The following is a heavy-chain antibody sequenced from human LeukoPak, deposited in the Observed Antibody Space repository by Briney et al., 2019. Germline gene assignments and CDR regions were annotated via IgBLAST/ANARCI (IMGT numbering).Heavy chain of an antibody. D-gene: IGHD4-23*01. CDR2: VSGSGSTT. Sequence: GGSLRLSCAASGFTFSSYSMNWVRQAPGKGLEWVSAVSGSGSTTYYARSVKGRFTFSRDNSKNTLYLQMNSLRVDDTAVYYCAKSLDYGGNRARLDFWGQGTLVTVSS. V-gene: IGHV3-23*01. CDR1: GFTFSSYS. J-gene: IGHJ4*02. CDR3: AKSLDYGGNRARLDF.